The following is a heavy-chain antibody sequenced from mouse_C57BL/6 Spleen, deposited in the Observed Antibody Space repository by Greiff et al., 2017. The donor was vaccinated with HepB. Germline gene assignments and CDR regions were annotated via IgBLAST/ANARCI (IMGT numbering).Heavy chain of an antibody. Sequence: QVQLKQPGAELVKPGASVKLSCKASGYTFTSYWMQWVKQRPGQGLEWIGEIDPSDSYTNYNQKFKGKATLTVDTSSSTAYMQLSSLTSEDSAVYYCARGIYYGSSPWFAYWGQGTLVTVSA. CDR3: ARGIYYGSSPWFAY. CDR2: IDPSDSYT. CDR1: GYTFTSYW. V-gene: IGHV1-50*01. J-gene: IGHJ3*01. D-gene: IGHD1-1*01.